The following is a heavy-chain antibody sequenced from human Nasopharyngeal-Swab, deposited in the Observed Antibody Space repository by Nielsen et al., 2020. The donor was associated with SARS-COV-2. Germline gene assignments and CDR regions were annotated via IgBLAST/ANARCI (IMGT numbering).Heavy chain of an antibody. J-gene: IGHJ4*02. CDR3: ARIGCSGGSCYCDY. Sequence: SETLSLPCKVAGGSISSYYWSWIRQPPGKGLEWIGYIYYNGSTNYNPSLKSRVTISIDTSKNQFSLKLNSVTAADTAVYYCARIGCSGGSCYCDYWGQGTLVTVSS. D-gene: IGHD2-15*01. CDR2: IYYNGST. V-gene: IGHV4-59*01. CDR1: GGSISSYY.